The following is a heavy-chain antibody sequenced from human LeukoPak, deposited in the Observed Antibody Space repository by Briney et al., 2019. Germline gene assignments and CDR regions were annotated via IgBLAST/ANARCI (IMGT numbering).Heavy chain of an antibody. CDR2: IYYSGST. D-gene: IGHD5-24*01. CDR1: GGSISSGDYY. J-gene: IGHJ3*02. V-gene: IGHV4-61*08. Sequence: SETLSLTCTVSGGSISSGDYYWSWIRQPPGKGLEWIGYIYYSGSTNYNPSLKSRVTISVDTSKNQFSLKLSSVTAADTAVYYCARGDGYNYPDGFDIWGQGTMVTVSS. CDR3: ARGDGYNYPDGFDI.